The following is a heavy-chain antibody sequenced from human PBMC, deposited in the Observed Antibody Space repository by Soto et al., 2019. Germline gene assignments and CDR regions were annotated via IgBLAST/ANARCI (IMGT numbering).Heavy chain of an antibody. J-gene: IGHJ6*02. CDR2: ISSSSSYI. CDR3: ARDIVVVPAAISQYGMDV. D-gene: IGHD2-2*02. CDR1: GFTFSSYS. V-gene: IGHV3-21*01. Sequence: GSLRLSCAASGFTFSSYSMNWVRQAPGKGLEWVSSISSSSSYIYYADSVKGRFTISRDNAKNSLYLQMNSLRAEDTAVYYCARDIVVVPAAISQYGMDVWGQGTTVTVSS.